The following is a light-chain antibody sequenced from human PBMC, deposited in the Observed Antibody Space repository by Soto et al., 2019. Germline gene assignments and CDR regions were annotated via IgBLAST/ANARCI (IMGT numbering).Light chain of an antibody. V-gene: IGKV1-5*01. CDR1: QSISSW. Sequence: DIQMTQSPSTLSASVGERVNITCRASQSISSWLAWYQQKPGKAPKLLIYDASNLEIGVPSRFSGSGSGTEFTLTISSLQPDDFATYYCQKYNSYLWTFGQGTKVDIK. CDR3: QKYNSYLWT. CDR2: DAS. J-gene: IGKJ1*01.